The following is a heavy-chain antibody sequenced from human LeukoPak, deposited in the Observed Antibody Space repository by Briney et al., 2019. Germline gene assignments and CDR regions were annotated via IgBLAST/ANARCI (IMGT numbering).Heavy chain of an antibody. D-gene: IGHD6-13*01. J-gene: IGHJ5*02. CDR2: ISSSGGTI. CDR3: ASRRRAAGYWFAP. V-gene: IGHV3-11*01. Sequence: GGSLRLSCAASGFTFSDYYMSWIRQAPGKGLEGVSYISSSGGTIYYADSGKGRFTISRDNDKNSLYLQMNSLRAEDTAVYYCASRRRAAGYWFAPWGQGTLVTVSS. CDR1: GFTFSDYY.